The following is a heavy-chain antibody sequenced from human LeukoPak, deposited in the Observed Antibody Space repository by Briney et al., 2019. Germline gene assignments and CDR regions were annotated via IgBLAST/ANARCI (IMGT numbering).Heavy chain of an antibody. CDR1: GGSIGSGSYY. V-gene: IGHV4-61*02. D-gene: IGHD2-8*01. J-gene: IGHJ6*02. CDR3: AIGHCTNGVCYGDYYGMDV. CDR2: IYTSGST. Sequence: TLSLTCTVSGGSIGSGSYYWSWIRQPAGKGLDWIGRIYTSGSTNYNPSLKSRVTISVDTSKNQFSLKLSSVTAADTAVYYCAIGHCTNGVCYGDYYGMDVWGQGTTVTVSS.